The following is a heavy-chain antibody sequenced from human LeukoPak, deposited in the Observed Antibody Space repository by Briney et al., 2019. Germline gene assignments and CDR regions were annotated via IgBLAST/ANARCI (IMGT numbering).Heavy chain of an antibody. CDR2: IRYDGSNK. Sequence: GGSLRLSCAASGFTFRSYGMHWVRQAPGKGLEWVAFIRYDGSNKYYADSVKGRFTISRDNSKNTLYLQMNSLRAEDTAVYYCAKDQVAVAGTSYFTWFDPWGQGTLVTVSS. CDR1: GFTFRSYG. D-gene: IGHD6-19*01. J-gene: IGHJ5*02. V-gene: IGHV3-30*02. CDR3: AKDQVAVAGTSYFTWFDP.